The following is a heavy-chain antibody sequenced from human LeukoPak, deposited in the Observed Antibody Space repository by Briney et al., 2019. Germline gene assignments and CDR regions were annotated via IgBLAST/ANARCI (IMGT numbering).Heavy chain of an antibody. V-gene: IGHV4-34*01. J-gene: IGHJ4*02. D-gene: IGHD3-10*01. Sequence: PSETLSLTCAVYGGSFSGYYWSWIRQPPGKGLEGIGEINHSGSTNYNPSLKSRVTISVDTSKNQFSLKLSSVTAADTAVYYCARGRGFGELFTYWGQGTLVTVSS. CDR3: ARGRGFGELFTY. CDR1: GGSFSGYY. CDR2: INHSGST.